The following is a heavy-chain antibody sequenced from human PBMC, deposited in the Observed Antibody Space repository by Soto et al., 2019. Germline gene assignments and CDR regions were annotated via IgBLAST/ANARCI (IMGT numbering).Heavy chain of an antibody. J-gene: IGHJ3*02. CDR3: ASTVTAMANGAFDI. V-gene: IGHV3-30-3*01. Sequence: QVQLVESGGGVVQPGRSLRLSCAASGFTFSSYAMHWVRQAPGKGLEWVAVISYDGSNKYYADSVKGRFTISKDNSKNTLYLQMDSVRAEDTAVYYCASTVTAMANGAFDIWGQGTMVTVSS. CDR1: GFTFSSYA. CDR2: ISYDGSNK. D-gene: IGHD2-21*02.